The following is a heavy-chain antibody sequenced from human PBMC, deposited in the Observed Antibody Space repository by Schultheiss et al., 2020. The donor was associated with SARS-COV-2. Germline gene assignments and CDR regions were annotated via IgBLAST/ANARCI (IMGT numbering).Heavy chain of an antibody. CDR1: DASLTASS. J-gene: IGHJ6*02. Sequence: SETLSLTCAVNDASLTASSWVWVRQPPGKGLEWIGEINLAGFSTHNPSLRSRVTISDDTSKNQFSLQLSSVSAADTGVYYCARSFGPVFSTGLDVWGQGTTVTVSS. CDR2: INLAGFS. V-gene: IGHV4-34*01. CDR3: ARSFGPVFSTGLDV. D-gene: IGHD3-16*01.